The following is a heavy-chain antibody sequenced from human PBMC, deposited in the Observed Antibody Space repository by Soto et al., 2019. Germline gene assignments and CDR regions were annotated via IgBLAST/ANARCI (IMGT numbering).Heavy chain of an antibody. Sequence: PGGSLRLSCAASGFTFSSYAMSCVRQAPGKGLEWVSAISGSGGSTYYADSVKGRFTISRDNSKNTLYLQMNSLRAEDTAVYYCAILNKYDSSGSWGQGTLVTVSS. CDR2: ISGSGGST. CDR1: GFTFSSYA. J-gene: IGHJ5*02. V-gene: IGHV3-23*01. CDR3: AILNKYDSSGS. D-gene: IGHD3-22*01.